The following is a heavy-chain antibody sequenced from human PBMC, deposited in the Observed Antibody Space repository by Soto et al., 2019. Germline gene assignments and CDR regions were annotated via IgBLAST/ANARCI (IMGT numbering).Heavy chain of an antibody. Sequence: SETLSLTCAVYGGSFSGYYWSWIRQPPGKGLEWIGRIYYSGSTYYNPSLKSRVTISVDTSKNQFSLKLSSVTAADTALYYCARRRSNGGFFDYWGQGTLVTVSS. V-gene: IGHV4-34*01. D-gene: IGHD4-17*01. CDR3: ARRRSNGGFFDY. CDR2: IYYSGST. CDR1: GGSFSGYY. J-gene: IGHJ4*02.